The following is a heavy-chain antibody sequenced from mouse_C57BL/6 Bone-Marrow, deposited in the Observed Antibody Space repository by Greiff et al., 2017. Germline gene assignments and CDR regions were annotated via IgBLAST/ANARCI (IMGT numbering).Heavy chain of an antibody. Sequence: EVMLVESGGGLVKPGGSLKLSCAASGFTFSSYTMSWVRQTPEKRLEWVATISGGGGNPYYPDSVKGRFTISRDNATNTLYLQMSSLRSEDTALYYCARRGFPYYAMDYWGQGTSVTVSS. J-gene: IGHJ4*01. CDR1: GFTFSSYT. CDR2: ISGGGGNP. CDR3: ARRGFPYYAMDY. V-gene: IGHV5-9*01.